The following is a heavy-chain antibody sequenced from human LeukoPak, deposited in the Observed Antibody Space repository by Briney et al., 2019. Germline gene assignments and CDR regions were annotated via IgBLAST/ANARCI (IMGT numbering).Heavy chain of an antibody. CDR3: ARAYCSSTTCYAGPYYYGMDV. CDR2: IYYSGST. D-gene: IGHD2-2*01. V-gene: IGHV4-39*01. J-gene: IGHJ6*02. Sequence: PSETLSLTCSVSGGSTSRSSYSWGWIRQPPGKWLEWIGSIYYSGSTYYNPSLKSRVTISVDTAMSQFSLKLSSVTAADTAVYYCARAYCSSTTCYAGPYYYGMDVWGQGTTVTVSS. CDR1: GGSTSRSSYS.